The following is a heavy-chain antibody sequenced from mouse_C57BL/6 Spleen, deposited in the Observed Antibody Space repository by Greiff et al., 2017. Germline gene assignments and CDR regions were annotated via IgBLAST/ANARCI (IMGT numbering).Heavy chain of an antibody. CDR2: IDPETGGT. J-gene: IGHJ2*01. D-gene: IGHD1-1*01. Sequence: SGAELVRPGASVTLSCKASGYTFTDYEMHWVKQTPVHGLEWIGAIDPETGGTAYNQKFKGKAILTADKSSSTAYMELRSLTSEDSAVYYCNYGSSYYFDYWGQGTTLTVSS. V-gene: IGHV1-15*01. CDR3: NYGSSYYFDY. CDR1: GYTFTDYE.